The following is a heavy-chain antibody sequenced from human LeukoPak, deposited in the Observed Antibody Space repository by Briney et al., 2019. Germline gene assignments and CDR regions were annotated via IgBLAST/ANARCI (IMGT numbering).Heavy chain of an antibody. D-gene: IGHD4-11*01. CDR3: ARSNQADDY. Sequence: GGSLRLSCAAAGFTFSSYWMHWVRQVPGKGLVWVSRVNPGGSSTAYADSVMGRFSISRDNARNTLYLQMNSLRDEDTAVYYCARSNQADDYWGQGTLVTVSS. CDR2: VNPGGSST. V-gene: IGHV3-74*01. J-gene: IGHJ4*02. CDR1: GFTFSSYW.